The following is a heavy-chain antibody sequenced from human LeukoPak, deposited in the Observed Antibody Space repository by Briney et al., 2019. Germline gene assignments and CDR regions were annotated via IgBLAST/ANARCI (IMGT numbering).Heavy chain of an antibody. CDR2: IIPIFGTA. J-gene: IGHJ6*02. D-gene: IGHD6-6*01. CDR3: ARERYSSSINSMDV. CDR1: GGTFSSYT. Sequence: SVKVSCKASGGTFSSYTISWVRQAPGQGLEWMGGIIPIFGTANYAQKFQGRVTITADESTSTAYMELSSLRSEDTAVYYCARERYSSSINSMDVWGQGTTVTVSS. V-gene: IGHV1-69*13.